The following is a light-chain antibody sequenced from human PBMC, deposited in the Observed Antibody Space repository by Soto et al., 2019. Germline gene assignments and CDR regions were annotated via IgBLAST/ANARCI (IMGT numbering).Light chain of an antibody. CDR3: QQYGSSPPT. CDR1: QSVSSSY. Sequence: EIVLTQSPGTLSLSPGERATLSCRASQSVSSSYLAWYQQKPGQAPRLLIYGASSRATGIPDRFSGSGSGTDFTLTISRLEHEDFVVYYCQQYGSSPPTFGQGTKVDIK. J-gene: IGKJ1*01. V-gene: IGKV3-20*01. CDR2: GAS.